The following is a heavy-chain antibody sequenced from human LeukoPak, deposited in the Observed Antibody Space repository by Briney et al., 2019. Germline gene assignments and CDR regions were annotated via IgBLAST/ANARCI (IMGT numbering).Heavy chain of an antibody. V-gene: IGHV1-18*01. CDR1: GYVFTTYG. CDR2: ISGYNDDT. Sequence: ASVKVSCKASGYVFTTYGISWVRQAPGQGLEWMGWISGYNDDTNYAQKLQGRVTMTTDTSTSTAYMELRSLTSDDTAVYYCARDHGFSGGSYFDTFDIWGRGTMVTVSS. D-gene: IGHD1-26*01. J-gene: IGHJ3*02. CDR3: ARDHGFSGGSYFDTFDI.